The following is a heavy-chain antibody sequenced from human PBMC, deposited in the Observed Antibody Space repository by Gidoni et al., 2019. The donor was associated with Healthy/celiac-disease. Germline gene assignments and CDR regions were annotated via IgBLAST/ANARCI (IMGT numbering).Heavy chain of an antibody. CDR2: IYYSGST. CDR3: ARGHPDSGSHVAD. V-gene: IGHV4-31*03. Sequence: QVQLQASGPGLVKPSQTLSLTCTFSGGSISSGGYYWSWIRQHPGKVLEWIGYIYYSGSTYYNPSLKSRVTISVDTSKNQFSLKLSSVTAADTAVYYCARGHPDSGSHVADWGQGTLVTVSS. J-gene: IGHJ4*02. CDR1: GGSISSGGYY. D-gene: IGHD3-10*01.